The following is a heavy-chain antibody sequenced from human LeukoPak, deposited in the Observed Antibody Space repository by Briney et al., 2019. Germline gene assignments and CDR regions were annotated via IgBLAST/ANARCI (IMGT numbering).Heavy chain of an antibody. D-gene: IGHD2-21*01. J-gene: IGHJ4*02. CDR3: ARPGLAYCGADCYSTEGYYFDY. CDR1: GENFSIYF. Sequence: PSETLSLTCAVYGENFSIYFYSWIRQPPGKGLEWIGEINHGGSTSYNPSLKSRVTISVDTSKDQFSLRLSSVIAADTAMYYCARPGLAYCGADCYSTEGYYFDYWSQGTLVTVSS. CDR2: INHGGST. V-gene: IGHV4-34*01.